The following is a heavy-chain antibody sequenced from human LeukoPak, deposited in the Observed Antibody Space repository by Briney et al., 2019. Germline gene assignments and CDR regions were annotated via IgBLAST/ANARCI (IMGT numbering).Heavy chain of an antibody. D-gene: IGHD4-23*01. CDR3: ASLYGGEPGY. CDR1: GFSSYY. J-gene: IGHJ4*02. CDR2: INPSGSST. Sequence: ASVNVSCKASGFSSYYLHWLRQAPGQGFEWMGIINPSGSSTNYAQKFQGRVTMTRDTSTSTVYMELNSLRSEDTAVYYCASLYGGEPGYWGQGTLVTVSS. V-gene: IGHV1-46*01.